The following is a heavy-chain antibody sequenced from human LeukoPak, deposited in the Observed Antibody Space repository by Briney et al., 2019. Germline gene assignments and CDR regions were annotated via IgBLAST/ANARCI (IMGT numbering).Heavy chain of an antibody. Sequence: GGSLRLSCAASGFTFSSYGMHWVRQAPGKGLEWVAFIRYDGSNKYYADSVKGRFTISRDNSENTLYLQMNSLRAEDTAVYYCAKDSTKYCSSTSCPDDYWGQGTLVTVSS. V-gene: IGHV3-30*02. CDR1: GFTFSSYG. D-gene: IGHD2-2*01. CDR3: AKDSTKYCSSTSCPDDY. J-gene: IGHJ4*02. CDR2: IRYDGSNK.